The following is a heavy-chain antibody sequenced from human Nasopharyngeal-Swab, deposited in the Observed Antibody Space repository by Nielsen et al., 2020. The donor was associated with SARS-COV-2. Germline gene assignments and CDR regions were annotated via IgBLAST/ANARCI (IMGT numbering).Heavy chain of an antibody. CDR3: AHMAILSGRPYYYYYYAMDV. V-gene: IGHV2-5*01. D-gene: IGHD2/OR15-2a*01. J-gene: IGHJ6*02. Sequence: SGPTLVKPTQTLTLTCTFSGFSLTTTGEGVGWVRQPPGKALEWLTVIYWNDHTRYSPSLKSRLTITKDTFKTQVVLTMTNMDPVDTGTYYCAHMAILSGRPYYYYYYAMDVWGQGTTVAVSS. CDR2: IYWNDHT. CDR1: GFSLTTTGEG.